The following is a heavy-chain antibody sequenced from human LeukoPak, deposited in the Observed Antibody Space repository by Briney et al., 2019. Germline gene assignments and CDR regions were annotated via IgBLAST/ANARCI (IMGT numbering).Heavy chain of an antibody. V-gene: IGHV4-59*12. CDR3: ARLAGWEPFDD. CDR2: IYYSGST. Sequence: SETLSLTCTVSGDSISSYYCSWIRQPPGKGLEWIGYIYYSGSTNYNPSLKSRITMSVDLSKNQFSLKLSSVTAADTAVFYCARLAGWEPFDDWGQGTLVTVSS. J-gene: IGHJ4*02. D-gene: IGHD1-26*01. CDR1: GDSISSYY.